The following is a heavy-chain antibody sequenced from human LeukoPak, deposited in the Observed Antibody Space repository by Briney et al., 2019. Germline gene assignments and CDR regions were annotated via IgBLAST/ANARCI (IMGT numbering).Heavy chain of an antibody. Sequence: GGSLRLSCAASGFTFSSYGMHWVRQAPGKGLEWVAFIRYDGSNKYYADSVKGRFTISRDNSKNTLYLQMNSLRAEDTAVYYCAHPTEYSSSWYGNWFDPWGQGTLVTVSS. J-gene: IGHJ5*02. D-gene: IGHD6-13*01. CDR1: GFTFSSYG. CDR3: AHPTEYSSSWYGNWFDP. CDR2: IRYDGSNK. V-gene: IGHV3-30*02.